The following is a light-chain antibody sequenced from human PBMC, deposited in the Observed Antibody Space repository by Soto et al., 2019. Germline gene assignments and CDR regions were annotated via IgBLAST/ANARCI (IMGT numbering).Light chain of an antibody. CDR1: SSSIGAGYD. Sequence: QSVLTQPPSVSGAPGQRVTISCTGSSSSIGAGYDVHWYQQLPGTAPKLLIYANTNRPSGVPGRFSGSKSGTSASLAITGLQAEDEADYYCQPYDSSLSGYVFGTGTKVTVL. V-gene: IGLV1-40*01. CDR2: ANT. J-gene: IGLJ1*01. CDR3: QPYDSSLSGYV.